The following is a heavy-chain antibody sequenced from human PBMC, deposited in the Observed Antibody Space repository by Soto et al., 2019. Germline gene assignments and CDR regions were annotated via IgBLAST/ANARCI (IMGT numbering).Heavy chain of an antibody. CDR2: IYYSGST. D-gene: IGHD3-22*01. Sequence: PSETLSLTCTVSGGSISSGGYYWSWIRQHPGKGLEWIGYIYYSGSTYYNPSLKSRVTISVDTSKNQFSLKLSSVTAADTAVYYCARGVIDSSGYHALDYWGQGTLVTVSS. CDR3: ARGVIDSSGYHALDY. J-gene: IGHJ4*02. CDR1: GGSISSGGYY. V-gene: IGHV4-31*03.